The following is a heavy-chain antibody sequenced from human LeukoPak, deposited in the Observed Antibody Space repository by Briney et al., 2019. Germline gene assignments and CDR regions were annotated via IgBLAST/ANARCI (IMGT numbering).Heavy chain of an antibody. CDR1: NDSISSGDYY. V-gene: IGHV4-30-4*01. J-gene: IGHJ4*02. Sequence: SVTLSLICTVSNDSISSGDYYWNWIRQPPGKGLEWIGYIFHRGGTSYNPSLESRILFSVDTSQNQFSLKLNSVTAADTAVYYCVREILYCSGGSCYRGPFDNWGQGTLVTVSA. CDR2: IFHRGGT. D-gene: IGHD2-15*01. CDR3: VREILYCSGGSCYRGPFDN.